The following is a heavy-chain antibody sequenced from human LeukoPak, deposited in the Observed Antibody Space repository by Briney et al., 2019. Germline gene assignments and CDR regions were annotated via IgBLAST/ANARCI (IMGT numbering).Heavy chain of an antibody. V-gene: IGHV4-39*01. D-gene: IGHD3/OR15-3a*01. CDR3: ATDFSDDFYHNSFDI. J-gene: IGHJ4*02. CDR2: IYASGRA. CDR1: GGSISSGSYY. Sequence: SETLSLTCNVSGGSISSGSYYWGWIRQPPGKGLEWIGHIYASGRADYSPSLKSRVTISVDTSNNWFSLKLTSATAADTAVYFCATDFSDDFYHNSFDIWGQGTLVTVSS.